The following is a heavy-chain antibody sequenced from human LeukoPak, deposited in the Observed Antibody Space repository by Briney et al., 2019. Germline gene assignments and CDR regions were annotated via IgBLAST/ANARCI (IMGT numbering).Heavy chain of an antibody. J-gene: IGHJ4*02. D-gene: IGHD3-9*01. CDR2: INHSGST. CDR1: GGPFSGYY. Sequence: SETLSLTCAVYGGPFSGYYWSWIRQPPGKGLEWIGEINHSGSTNYNPSLKSRVTISVDTSKNQFSLKLSSVTAADTAVYYCARGPDILTGYYATTGDYWGQGTLVTVSS. V-gene: IGHV4-34*01. CDR3: ARGPDILTGYYATTGDY.